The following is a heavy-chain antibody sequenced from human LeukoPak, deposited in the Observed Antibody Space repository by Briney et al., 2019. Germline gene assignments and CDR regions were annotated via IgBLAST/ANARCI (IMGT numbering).Heavy chain of an antibody. J-gene: IGHJ4*02. Sequence: GGSLRLSCATSGFTFSHYSTHWVRQAPGKGLEWVAVIWNDGTDKYYGDSVKGRFTISRDNSKNTVYLQMNSLRVEDTAVYYCAKDAQRGFDFSNSLESWGQGTLVTVSS. CDR1: GFTFSHYS. CDR2: IWNDGTDK. D-gene: IGHD4-11*01. V-gene: IGHV3-33*06. CDR3: AKDAQRGFDFSNSLES.